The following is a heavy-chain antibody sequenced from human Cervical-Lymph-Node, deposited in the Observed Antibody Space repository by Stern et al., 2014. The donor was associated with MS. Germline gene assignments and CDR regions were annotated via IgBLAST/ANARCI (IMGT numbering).Heavy chain of an antibody. V-gene: IGHV3-21*01. CDR1: GFIFSSYS. D-gene: IGHD1-26*01. CDR3: ARDKDSGSYYRGEYYYYYGMDV. J-gene: IGHJ6*02. Sequence: EVQLVESGGGLVKPGGSLRLSCAASGFIFSSYSMNWVRPAPGKGLEWVSSISSSSSYIDYANAVKGRFTISRDNAKNSRYLQMNSLRAEDTAVYYCARDKDSGSYYRGEYYYYYGMDVWGQGTTVTVSS. CDR2: ISSSSSYI.